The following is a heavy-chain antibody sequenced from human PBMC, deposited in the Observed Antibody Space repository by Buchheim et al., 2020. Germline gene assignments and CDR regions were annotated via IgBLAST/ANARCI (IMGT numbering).Heavy chain of an antibody. CDR3: AKGMTTVTTVSD. CDR2: ISYDGSNK. D-gene: IGHD4-17*01. V-gene: IGHV3-30*18. CDR1: GFTFSSYG. Sequence: QVQLVESGGGVVQPGRSLRLSCAASGFTFSSYGMHWVRQAPGKGLEWVAVISYDGSNKYYADSVKGRFTISRDNSKNTLYLQMNSLRAEDTAVYYCAKGMTTVTTVSDWGQGTL. J-gene: IGHJ4*02.